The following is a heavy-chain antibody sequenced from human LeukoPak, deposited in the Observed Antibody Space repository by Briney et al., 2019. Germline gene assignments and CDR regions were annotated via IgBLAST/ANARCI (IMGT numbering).Heavy chain of an antibody. CDR2: IIPIFGTA. CDR3: ARDGDLGDFREATPTPYYFDY. CDR1: GGTFSSYA. J-gene: IGHJ4*02. V-gene: IGHV1-69*13. Sequence: ASVTVSCTASGGTFSSYAISWVRQAPGQGLEWMGGIIPIFGTANYAQKFQGRVTITADESTSTAYMELSSLRSEDTAVYYCARDGDLGDFREATPTPYYFDYWGQGTLVTVSS. D-gene: IGHD2-15*01.